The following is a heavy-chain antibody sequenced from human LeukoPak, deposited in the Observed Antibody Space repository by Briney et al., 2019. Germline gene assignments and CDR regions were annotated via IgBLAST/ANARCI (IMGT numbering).Heavy chain of an antibody. CDR1: GFTFSSYI. CDR3: ARDCNADYYGSGSYYGDAFDI. D-gene: IGHD3-10*01. V-gene: IGHV3-21*01. CDR2: ISSSSSYI. Sequence: AGGSLRLSCAASGFTFSSYIMNWVRQAPGKGLEWVSSISSSSSYIYYADSVKGRFTISRDNAKNSLYLQMNSLRAEDTAVYYCARDCNADYYGSGSYYGDAFDIWGQGTMVTVSS. J-gene: IGHJ3*02.